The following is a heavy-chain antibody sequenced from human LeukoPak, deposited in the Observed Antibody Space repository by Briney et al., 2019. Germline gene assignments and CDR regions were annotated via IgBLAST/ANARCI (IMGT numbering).Heavy chain of an antibody. CDR1: GFTFDDYA. CDR2: ISWNSGSI. J-gene: IGHJ4*02. CDR3: AKGKHYYYDSSGTMD. V-gene: IGHV3-9*01. D-gene: IGHD3-22*01. Sequence: GGSLRLSCAASGFTFDDYAMHWVRQAPGKGLEWVSGISWNSGSIGYADSVKGRFTISRDNAKNSLYLQMNSLRAEDTALYYCAKGKHYYYDSSGTMDWGQGTLVTVSS.